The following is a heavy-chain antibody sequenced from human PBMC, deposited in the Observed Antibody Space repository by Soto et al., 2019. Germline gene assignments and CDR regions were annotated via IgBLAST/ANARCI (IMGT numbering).Heavy chain of an antibody. CDR1: VGTSSSYA. D-gene: IGHD2-2*01. CDR3: ARGEIVVVPAAIPHYYYYGMDV. V-gene: IGHV1-69*13. Sequence: SGKVCCKASVGTSSSYAISCVRQAPGQGLEWMGGIIPIFGTANYAQKFQGRVTITADESTSTAYMELSSLRSEDTAVYYCARGEIVVVPAAIPHYYYYGMDVWGQGTTVTVSS. J-gene: IGHJ6*02. CDR2: IIPIFGTA.